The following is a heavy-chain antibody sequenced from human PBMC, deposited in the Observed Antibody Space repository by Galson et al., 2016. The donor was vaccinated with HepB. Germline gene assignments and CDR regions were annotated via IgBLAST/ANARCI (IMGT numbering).Heavy chain of an antibody. CDR2: ITHKADSYTT. V-gene: IGHV3-72*01. J-gene: IGHJ4*02. CDR1: GFTFSDYY. CDR3: AKESWGNVHS. Sequence: SLRLSCEASGFTFSDYYMAWVRQVPGKGLQWVGRITHKADSYTTEYAASVRGRFTISRDDSNNSGYLQMNSLKTEDPDLYFCAKESWGNVHSWGQGTLVTVSS. D-gene: IGHD3-10*02.